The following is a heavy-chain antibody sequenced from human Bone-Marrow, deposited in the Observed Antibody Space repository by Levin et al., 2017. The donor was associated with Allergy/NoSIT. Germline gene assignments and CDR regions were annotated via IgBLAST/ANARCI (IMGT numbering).Heavy chain of an antibody. J-gene: IGHJ4*02. CDR1: GYSFNTYW. CDR2: IYPGDSDT. Sequence: PGGSLRLSCKGSGYSFNTYWIGWVRQMPGKGLEWMGIIYPGDSDTTYSPSFQGQVTMSADKSINTAYLQWSTLKASDPALYYCARHRGHGYRTLVRDFEFWGQGTQVTVSS. CDR3: ARHRGHGYRTLVRDFEF. V-gene: IGHV5-51*01. D-gene: IGHD5-24*01.